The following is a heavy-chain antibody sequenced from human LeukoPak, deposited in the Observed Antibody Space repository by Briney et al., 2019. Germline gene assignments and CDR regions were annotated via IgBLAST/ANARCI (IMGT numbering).Heavy chain of an antibody. CDR2: IKQDGSEK. V-gene: IGHV3-7*01. Sequence: PGGSLRLSCAASGFTFSSCWMNWVRQAPGKGLEWVANIKQDGSEKYYVDSVKGRFTISRDNAKNSLYLQMNSLRAEDTAVYYCARAMPYYYGMNVWGQGTTVTVSS. D-gene: IGHD2-2*01. J-gene: IGHJ6*02. CDR3: ARAMPYYYGMNV. CDR1: GFTFSSCW.